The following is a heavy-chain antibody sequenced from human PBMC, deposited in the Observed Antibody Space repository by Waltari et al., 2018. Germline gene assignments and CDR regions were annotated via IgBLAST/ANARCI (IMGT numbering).Heavy chain of an antibody. Sequence: EGKRVEAGGGVVKTGGWLRGAWEACGVNIRRERRNWVRQAPGKGLEWVSSIRRDSSSRYYADSVRGRFTISRDNAKKSLYLQMRSLRAEDTAVYYCASDPAASVPDVYFMGVWCKGTTVTVSS. D-gene: IGHD2-2*01. V-gene: IGHV3-21*01. CDR2: IRRDSSSR. CDR1: GVNIRRER. CDR3: ASDPAASVPDVYFMGV. J-gene: IGHJ6*03.